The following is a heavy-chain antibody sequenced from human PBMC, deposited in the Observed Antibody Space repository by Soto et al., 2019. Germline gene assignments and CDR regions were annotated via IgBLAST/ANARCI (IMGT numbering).Heavy chain of an antibody. CDR1: GFTFSSYG. D-gene: IGHD2-15*01. Sequence: QVQLVESGGGVVQPGMSLRLSCAASGFTFSSYGMHWVRQAPGKGLEWVAVISYDGSNKYYADSVKGRFTISRDNYKTXLYLQMNSLRGEDTAVYYCAKDLKFYSYYYYGMDVWGQGTTVTVSS. CDR3: AKDLKFYSYYYYGMDV. V-gene: IGHV3-30*18. J-gene: IGHJ6*02. CDR2: ISYDGSNK.